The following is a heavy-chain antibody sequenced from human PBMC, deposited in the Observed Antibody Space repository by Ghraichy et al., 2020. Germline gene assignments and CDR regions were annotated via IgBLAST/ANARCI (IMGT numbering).Heavy chain of an antibody. CDR3: ARGFGVKVYQLLNY. Sequence: ASVKVSCKASGYPFTGSYMHWVLQAPGQGLEWMGWINPNSGGTNYAQKFQGRVTMTRDTSISTAYMELSRLRSDDTAVYYCARGFGVKVYQLLNYWGQGTLVTVSS. CDR2: INPNSGGT. V-gene: IGHV1-2*02. D-gene: IGHD2-2*01. CDR1: GYPFTGSY. J-gene: IGHJ4*02.